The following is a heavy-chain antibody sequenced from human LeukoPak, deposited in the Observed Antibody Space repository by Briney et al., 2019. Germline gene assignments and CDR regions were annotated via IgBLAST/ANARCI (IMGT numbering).Heavy chain of an antibody. J-gene: IGHJ3*02. CDR3: ARESHRNDAFDI. V-gene: IGHV3-11*06. CDR1: GFTFSDYY. Sequence: GGSLRLSCAASGFTFSDYYMSWIRQAPGKGLEWVSYISSSSSYTNYADSVKGRFTITRDNAKNSLYLQMNSLRAEDTAVYYCARESHRNDAFDIWGQGTMVTVSS. CDR2: ISSSSSYT.